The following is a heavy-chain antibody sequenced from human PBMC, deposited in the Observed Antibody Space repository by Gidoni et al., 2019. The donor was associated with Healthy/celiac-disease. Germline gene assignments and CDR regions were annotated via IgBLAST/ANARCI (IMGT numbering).Heavy chain of an antibody. V-gene: IGHV4-31*02. CDR3: ARSAVAGRGVFGSHLDY. J-gene: IGHJ4*02. CDR2: GST. Sequence: GSTYYNPSLKSRVTISVDTSKNQFSLKLSSVTAADTAVYYCARSAVAGRGVFGSHLDYWGQGTLVTVSS. D-gene: IGHD6-19*01.